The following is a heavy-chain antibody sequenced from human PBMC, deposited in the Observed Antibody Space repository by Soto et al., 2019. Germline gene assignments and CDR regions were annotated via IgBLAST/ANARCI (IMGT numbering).Heavy chain of an antibody. CDR3: ARETYSESYYFDY. CDR1: GYTFTSYA. D-gene: IGHD1-26*01. V-gene: IGHV1-3*01. Sequence: ASVKVSCKTSGYTFTSYAMHWVRQAPGQRLEWMGWINAGNGNTKYSQNFQDTVTFTRDTSASTAYMELSSLRSEDTAVYYCARETYSESYYFDYWGQGTLVTVSS. CDR2: INAGNGNT. J-gene: IGHJ4*02.